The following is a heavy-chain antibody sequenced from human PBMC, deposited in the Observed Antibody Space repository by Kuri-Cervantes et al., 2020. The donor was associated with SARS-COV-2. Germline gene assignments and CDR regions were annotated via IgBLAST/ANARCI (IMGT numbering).Heavy chain of an antibody. Sequence: GESLKISCSASGFTFSSYAMHWVRQAPGKGLEYVSAISSNGGSTYYADSVKGRFTISRDNSKNTLYLQMSSLRAEDTAVYYCVKARPFLEWLSPFDYWGQGTLVTVSS. CDR2: ISSNGGST. CDR1: GFTFSSYA. J-gene: IGHJ4*02. V-gene: IGHV3-64D*09. CDR3: VKARPFLEWLSPFDY. D-gene: IGHD3-3*02.